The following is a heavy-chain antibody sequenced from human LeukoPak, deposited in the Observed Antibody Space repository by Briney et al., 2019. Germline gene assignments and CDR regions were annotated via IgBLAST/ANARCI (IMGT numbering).Heavy chain of an antibody. CDR1: GFTFNNFA. V-gene: IGHV3-23*01. Sequence: GGSLRLSCAASGFTFNNFAMSWVRQAPGKGLEWVSGISGSGGNTHYADSVKGRFTISRDNSKNTLYLQMNSLRAEDTAVYYCAKGLWGSSYDYWGQGTLVTVSS. CDR2: ISGSGGNT. J-gene: IGHJ4*02. D-gene: IGHD6-13*01. CDR3: AKGLWGSSYDY.